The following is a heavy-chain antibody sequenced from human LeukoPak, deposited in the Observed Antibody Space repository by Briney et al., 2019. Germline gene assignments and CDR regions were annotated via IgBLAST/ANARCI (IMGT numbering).Heavy chain of an antibody. CDR2: SRNKANSYTT. D-gene: IGHD5-12*01. J-gene: IGHJ4*02. CDR1: GFIFSDYY. CDR3: ATSPSGYDFDY. V-gene: IGHV3-72*01. Sequence: GGSLRLSCAASGFIFSDYYTDWVRQAPGKGLEWVGRSRNKANSYTTKYAASVKGRFTISRDDSKNSLYLQMNSLKTEDTAVYYCATSPSGYDFDYWGQGTLVTVSS.